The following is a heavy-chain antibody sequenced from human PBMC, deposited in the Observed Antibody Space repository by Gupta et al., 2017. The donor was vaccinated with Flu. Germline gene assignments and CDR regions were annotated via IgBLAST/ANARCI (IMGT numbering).Heavy chain of an antibody. Sequence: QVQLVESGGGVVQPGRSLRLSCAASGFTFSSYGMHWVRQAPGKGLEWVAVISYDGSNKYYADSVKGRFTISRDNSKNTLYLQMNSLRAEDTAVYYCATLDPWDYWGQGTLVTVSS. V-gene: IGHV3-30*03. D-gene: IGHD3/OR15-3a*01. J-gene: IGHJ4*02. CDR3: ATLDPWDY. CDR1: GFTFSSYG. CDR2: ISYDGSNK.